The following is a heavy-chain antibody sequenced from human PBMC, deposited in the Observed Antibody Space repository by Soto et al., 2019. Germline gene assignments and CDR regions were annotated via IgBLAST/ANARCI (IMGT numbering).Heavy chain of an antibody. V-gene: IGHV3-23*01. J-gene: IGHJ4*02. CDR2: ISGSGDST. Sequence: EVQLLESGGGLVQPGGSLRLSCAASGFTFSSYAMSWVRQSPGKGLEWVSGISGSGDSTHYADSGKGRFTISRDNSKNTLYLQMDSLRAEDTAVYYCAKASTYEYVWGSFRYYFDNWGQGTLVTVSS. D-gene: IGHD3-16*02. CDR1: GFTFSSYA. CDR3: AKASTYEYVWGSFRYYFDN.